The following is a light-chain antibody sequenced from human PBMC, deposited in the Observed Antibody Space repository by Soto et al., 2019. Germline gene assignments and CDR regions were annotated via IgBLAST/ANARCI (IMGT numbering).Light chain of an antibody. V-gene: IGLV2-14*01. J-gene: IGLJ2*01. Sequence: QSALTQPASVSGSLGQSVTISCTGSSSDVGGYKYVSWYQQHPGKAHKLILYEVSNRPSGVSNRFSGYKSGNTAALTISGLQAVDEADYYCSSYSSSTTLVFGGGTKLTVL. CDR2: EVS. CDR1: SSDVGGYKY. CDR3: SSYSSSTTLV.